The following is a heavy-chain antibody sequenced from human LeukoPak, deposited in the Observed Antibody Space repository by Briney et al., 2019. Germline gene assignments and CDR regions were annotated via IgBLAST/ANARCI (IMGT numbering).Heavy chain of an antibody. CDR3: ARDGGKYYYGSGSYYSRFDY. CDR1: GYTFSSYA. J-gene: IGHJ4*02. CDR2: IIPIFGTA. Sequence: SVKVSCKASGYTFSSYAISWVRQAPGQGLEWMGGIIPIFGTANYAQKFQGRVTITADESTNTAYMELSSLRSEDTAVYYCARDGGKYYYGSGSYYSRFDYWGQGTLVTVSS. V-gene: IGHV1-69*13. D-gene: IGHD3-10*01.